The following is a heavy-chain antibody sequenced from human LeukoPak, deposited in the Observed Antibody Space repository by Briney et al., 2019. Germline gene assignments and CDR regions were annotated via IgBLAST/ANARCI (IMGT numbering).Heavy chain of an antibody. CDR1: GFTFSSYG. D-gene: IGHD5-18*01. V-gene: IGHV3-33*01. Sequence: QPGRSLRLSCAASGFTFSSYGMHWVRQAPGKGLEWVAVIWYDGSNKYYADSVKGRFTISRDNSKNTLYLQMNGLRAEDTAVYYCARAEGYADDFDYWGQGTLVTVSS. CDR2: IWYDGSNK. J-gene: IGHJ4*02. CDR3: ARAEGYADDFDY.